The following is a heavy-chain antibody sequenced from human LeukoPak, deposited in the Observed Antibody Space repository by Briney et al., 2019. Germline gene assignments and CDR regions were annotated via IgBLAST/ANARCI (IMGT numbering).Heavy chain of an antibody. Sequence: GGSLRLSCAASGFTFDDYGMSWVRQAPGKGLEWVSGINWNGGSTGYADSVKGRFTISRDNAKNSLYLQMNSLRAEDTAVYYCASPRRLEYDILTGYQIPLRYPFDYWGQGTLVTVSS. J-gene: IGHJ4*02. D-gene: IGHD3-9*01. CDR1: GFTFDDYG. CDR3: ASPRRLEYDILTGYQIPLRYPFDY. CDR2: INWNGGST. V-gene: IGHV3-20*04.